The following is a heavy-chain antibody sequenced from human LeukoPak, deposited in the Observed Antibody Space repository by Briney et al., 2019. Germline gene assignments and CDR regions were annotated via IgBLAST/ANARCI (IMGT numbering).Heavy chain of an antibody. D-gene: IGHD3-10*01. CDR1: GGSFSGYY. V-gene: IGHV4-34*01. CDR2: INHSGST. Sequence: SETLSLTCAVYGGSFSGYYWSWIRQPPGKGLEWIGEINHSGSTNYNPSLKSRVTISVDTSKNQFSLKLSSVTAADTAVYYCARALRGAPHIVRYYYMDVWGKGTTVTVSS. J-gene: IGHJ6*03. CDR3: ARALRGAPHIVRYYYMDV.